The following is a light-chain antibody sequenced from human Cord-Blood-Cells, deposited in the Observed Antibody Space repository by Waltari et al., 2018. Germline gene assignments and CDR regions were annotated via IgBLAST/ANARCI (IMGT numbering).Light chain of an antibody. CDR2: YVS. V-gene: IGLV2-11*01. CDR3: CSYAGSVV. J-gene: IGLJ2*01. CDR1: SSDVGGYNY. Sequence: QSALTQPRSVSGSPGQSVSISCTGTSSDVGGYNYVSWYQQHPGKAPTLRIYYVSKRPSGVPDRFSGSKSGNTASPTISGLQAEDEADYYCCSYAGSVVFGGGTKLTVL.